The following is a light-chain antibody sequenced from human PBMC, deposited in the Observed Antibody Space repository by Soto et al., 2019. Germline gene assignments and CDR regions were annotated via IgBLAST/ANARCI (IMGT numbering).Light chain of an antibody. Sequence: EIVLTQSPATLSLSPGERATLSCRVSQSVSSYLAWYQQKPGQAPRLLIYDASTRATGIPARFSGSGSGTDFTLTISSLEPEDFEVYYCQQRANWPPITFGQGTRLEIK. V-gene: IGKV3-11*01. J-gene: IGKJ5*01. CDR2: DAS. CDR3: QQRANWPPIT. CDR1: QSVSSY.